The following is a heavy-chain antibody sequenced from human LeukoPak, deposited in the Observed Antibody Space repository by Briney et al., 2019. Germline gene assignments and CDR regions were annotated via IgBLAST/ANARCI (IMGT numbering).Heavy chain of an antibody. CDR3: ARLLSWELTNWFDP. CDR2: IYHGGST. D-gene: IGHD1-26*01. V-gene: IGHV4-38-2*02. Sequence: SETLSLTCTVSGYSINSGYYWGWIRQPPRKGLEWIGSIYHGGSTYYTPSLKSRVTISSDTSKNQFSLKLRFVTAADTAVYYCARLLSWELTNWFDPWGQGILVTVSS. CDR1: GYSINSGYY. J-gene: IGHJ5*02.